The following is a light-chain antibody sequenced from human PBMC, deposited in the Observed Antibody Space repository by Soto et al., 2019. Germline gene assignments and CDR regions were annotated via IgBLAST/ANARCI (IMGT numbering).Light chain of an antibody. CDR1: QSVSSY. V-gene: IGKV3-20*01. J-gene: IGKJ5*01. CDR2: GTS. CDR3: QQYGSSIT. Sequence: EIVLTQSPATLSLSPGERATLSYRASQSVSSYLAWYQHKPGQAPRLLIYGTSSRATGIPDRFSGSGSGTDFTLTISRLEPEDFAVYYCQQYGSSITFGQGTRLEIK.